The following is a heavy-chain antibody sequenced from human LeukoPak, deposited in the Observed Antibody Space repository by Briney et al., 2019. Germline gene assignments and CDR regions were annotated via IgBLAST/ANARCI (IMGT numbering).Heavy chain of an antibody. D-gene: IGHD3-22*01. CDR2: ISGSGGST. Sequence: GGSLRLSCAAAGFTFRSYAMSWVRQAPGRGGEWVSAISGSGGSTYYADSVKGRFTISRDNSKNTLYLQMNRLRAEDTAVYYCAKDLGIYYYDSSGYYLDYWGQGTLVTVSS. CDR1: GFTFRSYA. V-gene: IGHV3-23*01. J-gene: IGHJ4*02. CDR3: AKDLGIYYYDSSGYYLDY.